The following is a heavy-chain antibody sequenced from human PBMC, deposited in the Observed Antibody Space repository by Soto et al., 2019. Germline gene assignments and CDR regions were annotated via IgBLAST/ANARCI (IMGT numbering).Heavy chain of an antibody. D-gene: IGHD6-25*01. Sequence: ASVKVSCKASGFTFTSSAMQWVRQARGQRLEWIGWIVVGSGNTNYAQKFQERVTITRDMSTSTAYMELSSLRSEDTAVYYCAAGGAADAFYYMDVWGKGTTVTVSS. CDR2: IVVGSGNT. V-gene: IGHV1-58*02. CDR3: AAGGAADAFYYMDV. CDR1: GFTFTSSA. J-gene: IGHJ6*03.